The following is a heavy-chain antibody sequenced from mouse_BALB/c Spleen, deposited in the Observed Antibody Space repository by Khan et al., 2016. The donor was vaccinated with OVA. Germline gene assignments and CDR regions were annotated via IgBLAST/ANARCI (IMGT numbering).Heavy chain of an antibody. Sequence: VQLKESGPGLVKPSQSLSLTCTVAGYSITSDYAWNWIRQFPGNKLEWMGYISYSGSTGYNPSLQSRISITRDTSKNQFFLQLNSVTTEDTATYYCASELGRYYAMDYWGQGTSVTVSS. CDR1: GYSITSDYA. J-gene: IGHJ4*01. D-gene: IGHD4-1*01. V-gene: IGHV3-2*02. CDR3: ASELGRYYAMDY. CDR2: ISYSGST.